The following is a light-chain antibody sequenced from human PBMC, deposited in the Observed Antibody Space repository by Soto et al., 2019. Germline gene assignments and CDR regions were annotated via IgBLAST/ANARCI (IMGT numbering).Light chain of an antibody. CDR1: QSVSSY. J-gene: IGKJ5*01. CDR3: QHRKNWQVT. CDR2: DAS. V-gene: IGKV3-11*01. Sequence: IVLTQSPAPLSLSPGERATVSCGASQSVSSYLAWYQQKPGQAPRLLIYDASNRATGIPARFSGSGSGTDFTLTISSLEPEDFAVYYCQHRKNWQVTFGQGTRLAIK.